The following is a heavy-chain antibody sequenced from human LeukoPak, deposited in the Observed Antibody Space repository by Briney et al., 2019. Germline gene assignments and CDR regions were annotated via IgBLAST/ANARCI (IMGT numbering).Heavy chain of an antibody. CDR1: GGSFSGYY. CDR2: IYTSGST. CDR3: ARAAMLGSGSYYPLYYMDV. D-gene: IGHD3-10*01. J-gene: IGHJ6*03. Sequence: SETLSLTCAVYGGSFSGYYWSWIRQPAGKGLEWIGRIYTSGSTNYNPSLKSRVTISVDTSKNQFSLKLSSVTAADTAVYYCARAAMLGSGSYYPLYYMDVWGKGTTVTISS. V-gene: IGHV4-59*10.